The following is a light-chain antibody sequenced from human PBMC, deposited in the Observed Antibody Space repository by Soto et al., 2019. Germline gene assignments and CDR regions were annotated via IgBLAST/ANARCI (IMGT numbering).Light chain of an antibody. Sequence: QSVLTQPPSASGTPGQRVTISCSGSSSNIGTNYVYWYQQLPGTAPKLLIYSNNQRPSGVPDRFSGSKSGTSASLAISGLRSKDEADYYCATWDDSLSGHVVFGRGTKVTVL. CDR1: SSNIGTNY. V-gene: IGLV1-47*02. CDR3: ATWDDSLSGHVV. J-gene: IGLJ2*01. CDR2: SNN.